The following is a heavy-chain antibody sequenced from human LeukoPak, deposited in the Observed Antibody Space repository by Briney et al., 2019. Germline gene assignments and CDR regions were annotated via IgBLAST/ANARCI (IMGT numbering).Heavy chain of an antibody. CDR2: INTYNGNT. CDR3: ARDKGWSYEAAVDY. CDR1: GYAFSSYS. D-gene: IGHD6-19*01. J-gene: IGHJ4*02. Sequence: ASVKVSCKASGYAFSSYSTSWVRQAPGQGLEWMGWINTYNGNTNYAQKLQGRVSMTIDTSAGTAYMELRRLRSDDTAVYYCARDKGWSYEAAVDYWAQGTLVTVSS. V-gene: IGHV1-18*04.